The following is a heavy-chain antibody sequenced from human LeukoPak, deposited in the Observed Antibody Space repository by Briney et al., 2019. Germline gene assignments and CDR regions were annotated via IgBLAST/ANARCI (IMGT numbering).Heavy chain of an antibody. CDR3: ASRQVDGAFDY. J-gene: IGHJ4*02. D-gene: IGHD2-2*01. V-gene: IGHV4-30-4*01. CDR2: IYYSGST. CDR1: GGSISSGDYY. Sequence: SETLSLTCTVSGGSISSGDYYWSWIRQPPGKGLEWIGYIYYSGSTYYNPSLKSRVTISVDTSKNQFSLKLSSVTAADTAVYYCASRQVDGAFDYWGQGTLVTVSS.